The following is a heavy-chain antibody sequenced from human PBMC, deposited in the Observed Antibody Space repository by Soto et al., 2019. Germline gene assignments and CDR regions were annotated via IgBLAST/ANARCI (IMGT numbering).Heavy chain of an antibody. D-gene: IGHD2-15*01. CDR3: ARVLPGYGMDV. V-gene: IGHV1-18*01. CDR2: ITNYNGNT. CDR1: RYIFTNYG. Sequence: QVQLVQSGVEVREPGASVKVSCKAVRYIFTNYGVSWVRQAPGQGLEWMGWITNYNGNTEYAQKFQGRVTTTTDASISTAHMGLGSLRSDDTAIYYCARVLPGYGMDVWGQGTTVTVSS. J-gene: IGHJ6*02.